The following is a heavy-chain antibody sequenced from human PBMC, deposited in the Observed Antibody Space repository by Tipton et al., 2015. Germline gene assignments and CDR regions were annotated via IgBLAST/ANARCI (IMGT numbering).Heavy chain of an antibody. J-gene: IGHJ4*02. CDR1: GDTFTNYA. Sequence: QSGAEVKTPGSSVKISCKTSGDTFTNYAFSWFRQAPGQGPEWVGAIIPILGTGNYAQKFQDRVTITADESTSAAYMELSSVTAADTAVYYCARVGSSSSWYPFDYWGQGTLVTVSS. CDR3: ARVGSSSSWYPFDY. CDR2: IIPILGTG. D-gene: IGHD6-13*01. V-gene: IGHV1-69*01.